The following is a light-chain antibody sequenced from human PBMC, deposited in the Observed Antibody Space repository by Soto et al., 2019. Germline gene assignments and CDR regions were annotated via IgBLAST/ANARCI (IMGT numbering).Light chain of an antibody. Sequence: DIVMTQSPDSLAVSLGERATINCKSSQSVLYSSNNKNYLAWYQQKPGQPPKLLIYWASTRESGVPARFSGSGFGTDFTLTISSLQAEDVAVYYCQQYYSTPRTFGPGTKVDIK. CDR3: QQYYSTPRT. J-gene: IGKJ3*01. CDR2: WAS. CDR1: QSVLYSSNNKNY. V-gene: IGKV4-1*01.